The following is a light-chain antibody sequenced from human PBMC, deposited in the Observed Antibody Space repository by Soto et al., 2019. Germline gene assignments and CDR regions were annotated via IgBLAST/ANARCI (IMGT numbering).Light chain of an antibody. J-gene: IGKJ1*01. Sequence: EIVLTQSPGTLSLSPGERATLSCRASQSVSSSYLAWYQQKPGQAPSLLIYGASSRATGIPDRFSGSGSGTDFALTISRLEPEDFVVYYCQEYGTSPCTFGQGTKVEI. V-gene: IGKV3-20*01. CDR1: QSVSSSY. CDR3: QEYGTSPCT. CDR2: GAS.